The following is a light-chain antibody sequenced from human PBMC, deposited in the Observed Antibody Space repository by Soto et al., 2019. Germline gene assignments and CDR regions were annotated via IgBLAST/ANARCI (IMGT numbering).Light chain of an antibody. J-gene: IGLJ2*01. Sequence: QSALTQPASVSGSPGQSLTISCTGTSSDVGGYNYVSWYQQHPGKAPKLMIYEVSNRPSGVSNRFSGSKSGNTASLTISGLQAEDEADYYCSSYTSSSIYVVFGGGTKVTVL. CDR3: SSYTSSSIYVV. CDR2: EVS. V-gene: IGLV2-14*01. CDR1: SSDVGGYNY.